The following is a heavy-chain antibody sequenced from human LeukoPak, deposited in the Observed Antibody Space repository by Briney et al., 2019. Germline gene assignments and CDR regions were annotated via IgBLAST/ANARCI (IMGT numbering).Heavy chain of an antibody. J-gene: IGHJ4*02. V-gene: IGHV3-33*01. CDR2: IWNDGGNT. Sequence: GGSLRLSCAASGFTFSSHGMHWVRQTPAKGLEWVAVIWNDGGNTYHADSVKGRFTISRDNSKNTLYLQMNSLRAEDTAVYYCARDRGSRWFGPIDYWGQGTLVTVSS. CDR1: GFTFSSHG. D-gene: IGHD6-13*01. CDR3: ARDRGSRWFGPIDY.